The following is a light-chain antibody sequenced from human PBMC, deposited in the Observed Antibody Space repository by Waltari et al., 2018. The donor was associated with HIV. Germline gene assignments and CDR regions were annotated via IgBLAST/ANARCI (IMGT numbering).Light chain of an antibody. J-gene: IGLJ3*02. Sequence: QSALTQPASASGSPGQSVTISCTGTSSDVGSYDLVSWYQQHPGKAPTLIIYEGTKRPPAVSPRLSAANSCNTASFPISGLLAAADADYYCCSYAAHNTGVFGGGTKVTVL. CDR3: CSYAAHNTGV. CDR2: EGT. CDR1: SSDVGSYDL. V-gene: IGLV2-23*01.